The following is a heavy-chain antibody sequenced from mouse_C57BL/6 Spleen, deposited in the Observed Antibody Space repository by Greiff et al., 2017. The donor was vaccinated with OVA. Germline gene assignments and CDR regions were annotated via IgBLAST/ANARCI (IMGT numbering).Heavy chain of an antibody. CDR1: GFTFSDYY. J-gene: IGHJ1*03. V-gene: IGHV5-16*01. CDR3: ARSVAPRYFDV. CDR2: INYDGNST. Sequence: EVKLQESEGGLVQPGSSMKLSCTASGFTFSDYYMAWVRQVPEKGLEWVAYINYDGNSTYYLDSVKSRFTISRDNAKNILYLQMSSLKSEDTAAYYCARSVAPRYFDVWGTGTTVTVSS.